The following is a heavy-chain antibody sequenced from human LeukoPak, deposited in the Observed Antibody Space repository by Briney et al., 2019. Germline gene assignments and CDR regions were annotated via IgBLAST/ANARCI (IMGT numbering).Heavy chain of an antibody. CDR2: ISGTGGET. Sequence: PGGSLRLSCAASGFTFSSYAMSWVRQAPGKGLEWVSGISGTGGETYYADSVKGRFTISRDNSKNTLYLKMSSLRAEDTALYYCANSGNYYDSSGHDYWGQGTLVTVSS. J-gene: IGHJ4*02. V-gene: IGHV3-23*01. D-gene: IGHD3-22*01. CDR1: GFTFSSYA. CDR3: ANSGNYYDSSGHDY.